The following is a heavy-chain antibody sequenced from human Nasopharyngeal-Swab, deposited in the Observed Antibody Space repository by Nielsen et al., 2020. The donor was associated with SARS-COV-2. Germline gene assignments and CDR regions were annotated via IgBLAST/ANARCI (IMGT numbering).Heavy chain of an antibody. D-gene: IGHD4-17*01. V-gene: IGHV6-1*01. CDR1: GDSVSSNRAA. CDR3: ARDLSLTTVTTRTDAFDI. J-gene: IGHJ3*02. Sequence: SQTLSLTCAISGDSVSSNRAAWNWIRQSPSRGLEWVGRTYYRSKWYNDYAVSVKSRIAINPDTSKNQFSLQLNSVTPEDTAVYYCARDLSLTTVTTRTDAFDIWGQGTMVTVSS. CDR2: TYYRSKWYN.